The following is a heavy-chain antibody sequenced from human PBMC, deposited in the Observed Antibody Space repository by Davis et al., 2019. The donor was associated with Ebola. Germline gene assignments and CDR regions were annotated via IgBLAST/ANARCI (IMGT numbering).Heavy chain of an antibody. J-gene: IGHJ6*02. CDR2: ISGSGGST. D-gene: IGHD6-25*01. Sequence: PGGSLRLSCAVSGFTFSSYAMSWVRQAPGKGLEWVSSISGSGGSTYYADSEKGRFTISRDNSKNTVYLQMDSLRGEDTAVYYCANRRLWGQGTTVTVSS. V-gene: IGHV3-23*01. CDR1: GFTFSSYA. CDR3: ANRRL.